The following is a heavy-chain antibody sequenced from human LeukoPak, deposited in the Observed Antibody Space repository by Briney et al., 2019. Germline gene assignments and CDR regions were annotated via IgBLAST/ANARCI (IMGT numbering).Heavy chain of an antibody. CDR1: GFMLSSTW. Sequence: PGGSLRLSCAASGFMLSSTWMHWVRQAPGKGLVWVSRINSDATSTSYADSVRGRFTISRDDAKNTMYLQMNSLRAEDTAMYYCARVLTFGELSLAPWGQGTLVTVSS. V-gene: IGHV3-74*01. CDR3: ARVLTFGELSLAP. CDR2: INSDATST. D-gene: IGHD3-10*01. J-gene: IGHJ5*02.